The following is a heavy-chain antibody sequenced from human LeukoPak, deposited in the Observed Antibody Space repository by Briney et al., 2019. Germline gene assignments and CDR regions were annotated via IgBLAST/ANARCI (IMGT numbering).Heavy chain of an antibody. Sequence: PGGSLRLSCAASGFTFSRYAMSRVRQAPGKGLEWVSAISGGGGSTYYADSVKGRFTISRDNSKNTLYLQVNSLRAEDAAVYYCARDHHDFWSGYYNPQDWFDPWGQGTLVTVSS. CDR3: ARDHHDFWSGYYNPQDWFDP. D-gene: IGHD3-3*01. CDR2: ISGGGGST. V-gene: IGHV3-23*01. J-gene: IGHJ5*02. CDR1: GFTFSRYA.